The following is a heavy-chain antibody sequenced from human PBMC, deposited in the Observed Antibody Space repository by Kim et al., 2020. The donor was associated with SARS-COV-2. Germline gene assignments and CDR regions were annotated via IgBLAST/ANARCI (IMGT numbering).Heavy chain of an antibody. D-gene: IGHD3-22*01. CDR3: TRGLTLAYYYDDN. CDR1: GFTFSDYY. CDR2: ISGSDNYT. Sequence: GGSLRLSCAASGFTFSDYYMTWIRQAPGKGLEWVSYISGSDNYTNYADSVKGRFTISRDNAKNSVHLQMNSLRAEDTAVYYCTRGLTLAYYYDDNRAQGTLVTVSS. V-gene: IGHV3-11*05. J-gene: IGHJ4*02.